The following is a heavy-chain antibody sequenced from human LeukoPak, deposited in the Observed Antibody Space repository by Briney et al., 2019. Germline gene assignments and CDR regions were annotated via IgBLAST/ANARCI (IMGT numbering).Heavy chain of an antibody. CDR1: GFTFSSYS. CDR3: ARVRGAGLQYYYMDV. V-gene: IGHV3-48*01. Sequence: GGSLRLSCAASGFTFSSYSMNWVGQAPGKGREGVAYITTRSATYYTDSVKGRFTISRDNAKDSVCLQMNSLRADDTAVYYCARVRGAGLQYYYMDVWGKGTTVTVSS. D-gene: IGHD1-26*01. CDR2: ITTRSAT. J-gene: IGHJ6*03.